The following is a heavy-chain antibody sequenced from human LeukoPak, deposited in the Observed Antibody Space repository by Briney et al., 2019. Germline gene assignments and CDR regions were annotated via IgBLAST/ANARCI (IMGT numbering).Heavy chain of an antibody. J-gene: IGHJ2*01. Sequence: ASVKVSCKASGYTFTSYGISWVRQAPGQGLEWMGWISAYNGNTNYAQKLQGRVTMTRDTSTSTVYMELSSLRSEDTAVYYCARMAAAGTWYFDLWGRGTLVTVSS. CDR2: ISAYNGNT. CDR3: ARMAAAGTWYFDL. D-gene: IGHD6-13*01. V-gene: IGHV1-18*01. CDR1: GYTFTSYG.